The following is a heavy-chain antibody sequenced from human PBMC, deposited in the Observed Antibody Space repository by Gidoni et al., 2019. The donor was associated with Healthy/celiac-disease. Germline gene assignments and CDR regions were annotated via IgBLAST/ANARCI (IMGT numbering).Heavy chain of an antibody. Sequence: EVQLLESGGGLVQPGGSLRLPCAASGFTFSSYAVSWVRQAPGQGLGWVSAIRGSGGSTYYADAVKGRFTISRDNSKNTLYLQMNSLRAEDTAVYYCATPPVSSWYVVVPYFDYWGQGTLVTVSS. CDR3: ATPPVSSWYVVVPYFDY. D-gene: IGHD6-13*01. CDR1: GFTFSSYA. V-gene: IGHV3-23*01. CDR2: IRGSGGST. J-gene: IGHJ4*02.